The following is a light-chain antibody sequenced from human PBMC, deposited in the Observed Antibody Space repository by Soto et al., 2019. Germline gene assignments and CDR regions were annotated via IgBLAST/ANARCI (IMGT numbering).Light chain of an antibody. J-gene: IGLJ2*01. CDR1: SSDVGAYNY. CDR2: DVS. CDR3: TSYTSSSTLVV. V-gene: IGLV2-14*03. Sequence: QSALTQPASVSGSPGQSITISCTGTSSDVGAYNYVSWYQQYPGKAPKLMISDVSNRPSGVSNRFSGSKSGNTASLTISGLQAEDEADYYCTSYTSSSTLVVFGGGTKLTVL.